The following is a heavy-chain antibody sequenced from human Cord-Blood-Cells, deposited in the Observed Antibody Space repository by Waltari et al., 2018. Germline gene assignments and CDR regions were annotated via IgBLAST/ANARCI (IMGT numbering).Heavy chain of an antibody. V-gene: IGHV1-3*01. J-gene: IGHJ3*02. D-gene: IGHD3-22*01. Sequence: QVQLVQSGAEVTKPGDSETVSCKASGYTFTSYAMHWVRQAPGQRLEWMGWINAGNGNTKYSRKFQGRVTITRDTSASTAYMELSSLRSEDTAVYYGARKGDYESSGYDAVDIWGQGTRVTVSS. CDR1: GYTFTSYA. CDR2: INAGNGNT. CDR3: ARKGDYESSGYDAVDI.